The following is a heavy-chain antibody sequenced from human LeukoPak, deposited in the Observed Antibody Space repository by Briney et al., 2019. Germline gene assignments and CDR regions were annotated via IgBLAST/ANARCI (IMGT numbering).Heavy chain of an antibody. CDR2: IFYTGGT. Sequence: PSETLSLTCTVSGGSISTYYWSWIRQPPGKGLEWIGYIFYTGGTNYNPSLKSRITISVDTSKNQFSLKLSSVTAADTAVYYCARGAGNYYDRSFDIWGQGTMVTIFS. CDR1: GGSISTYY. V-gene: IGHV4-59*01. D-gene: IGHD1-26*01. J-gene: IGHJ3*02. CDR3: ARGAGNYYDRSFDI.